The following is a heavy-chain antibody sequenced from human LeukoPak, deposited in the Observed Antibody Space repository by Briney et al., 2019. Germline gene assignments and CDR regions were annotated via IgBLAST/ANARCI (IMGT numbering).Heavy chain of an antibody. J-gene: IGHJ4*02. V-gene: IGHV4-59*12. CDR3: AREGSYSRFDY. CDR1: GGSISSYY. D-gene: IGHD6-13*01. CDR2: IYYSGST. Sequence: SETLSLTCTVSGGSISSYYWSWIRQPPGKGLEWIGYIYYSGSTNYNPSLKSRVTISVDTSKNQFSLKLSSVTAADTAVYYCAREGSYSRFDYWDQGTLVTVSS.